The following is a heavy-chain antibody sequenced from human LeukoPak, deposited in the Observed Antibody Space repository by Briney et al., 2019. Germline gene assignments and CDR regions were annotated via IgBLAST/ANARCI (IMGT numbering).Heavy chain of an antibody. CDR1: GGSISTYY. J-gene: IGHJ6*02. D-gene: IGHD6-19*01. V-gene: IGHV4-59*01. CDR2: IHYSGST. CDR3: ARDPLGIAVAGLPPIYYGMDV. Sequence: SETLSLTYTVSGGSISTYYWSWIRQPPGKGLAWIGYIHYSGSTNYNPSLKSRVTISVDTSKNQFSLKLSSVTAADTAVYYCARDPLGIAVAGLPPIYYGMDVWGQGTTVTVSS.